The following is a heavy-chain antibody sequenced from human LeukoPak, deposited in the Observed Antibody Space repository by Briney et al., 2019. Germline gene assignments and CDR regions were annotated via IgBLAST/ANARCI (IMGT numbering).Heavy chain of an antibody. Sequence: SQTLSLTCAVSGGSISSGGYSWSWIRQPPGKGLEWIGYIYHSGSTYYNPSLKSRVTISVDRSKNQFSLKLSFVTAADTAVYYCARGAGPRLLFDYWGQGTLVTVSS. D-gene: IGHD1-26*01. CDR1: GGSISSGGYS. CDR3: ARGAGPRLLFDY. CDR2: IYHSGST. J-gene: IGHJ4*02. V-gene: IGHV4-30-2*01.